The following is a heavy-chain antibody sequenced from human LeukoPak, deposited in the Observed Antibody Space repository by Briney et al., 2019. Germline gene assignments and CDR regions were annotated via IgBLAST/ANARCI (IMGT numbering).Heavy chain of an antibody. Sequence: GSSVKVSRKASGGTFSSYTISWVRQAPGQGLEWMGRIIPILGIANYAQKFQGRVTITADKSTSTAYMELSSLRSEDTAVYYCARAGYNHYFDYWGQGTLVTVSS. CDR1: GGTFSSYT. CDR2: IIPILGIA. D-gene: IGHD5-18*01. CDR3: ARAGYNHYFDY. J-gene: IGHJ4*02. V-gene: IGHV1-69*02.